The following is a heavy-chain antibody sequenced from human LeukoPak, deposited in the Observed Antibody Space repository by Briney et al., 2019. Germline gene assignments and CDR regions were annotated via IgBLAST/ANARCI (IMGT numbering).Heavy chain of an antibody. J-gene: IGHJ4*02. CDR3: AKHPSVDTAMVTTVFFDY. CDR2: IYYSGST. Sequence: SETLSLPCTVSGGSISSGDYYWSWIGQPPGKGLEWIGSIYYSGSTYYNRYLKSRVSISVDTSKNLFSLKLSSVTAAESAVYYCAKHPSVDTAMVTTVFFDYWGQGTLVTVSS. V-gene: IGHV4-39*01. D-gene: IGHD5-18*01. CDR1: GGSISSGDYY.